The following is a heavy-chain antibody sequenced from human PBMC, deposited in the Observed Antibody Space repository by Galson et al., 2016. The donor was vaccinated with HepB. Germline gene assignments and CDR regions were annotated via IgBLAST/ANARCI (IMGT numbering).Heavy chain of an antibody. J-gene: IGHJ6*02. Sequence: SVKVSCKASGGTLNSYAISWVRQAPGQGLEWMGESIPIFGSANYAQKFQGRVTITADESTNTAYMELTRLRSEDTAIYYCARAGRYGDRHFYYGMDVWGQGTTVTVSS. D-gene: IGHD4-17*01. V-gene: IGHV1-69*13. CDR1: GGTLNSYA. CDR2: SIPIFGSA. CDR3: ARAGRYGDRHFYYGMDV.